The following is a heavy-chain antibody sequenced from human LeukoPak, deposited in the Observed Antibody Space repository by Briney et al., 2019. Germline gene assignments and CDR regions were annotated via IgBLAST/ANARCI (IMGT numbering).Heavy chain of an antibody. V-gene: IGHV4-59*01. CDR3: ARGGASSRYFDF. J-gene: IGHJ4*02. CDR2: ISYSGSP. D-gene: IGHD6-13*01. CDR1: GGSISSDY. Sequence: SETLSLTCSVSGGSISSDYWSWIRQPPGKGLQWIAFISYSGSPDYNPSLKSRVTISIDTSKNHFSLKLTSVTSADTAVYYCARGGASSRYFDFWGQGTLVTVSS.